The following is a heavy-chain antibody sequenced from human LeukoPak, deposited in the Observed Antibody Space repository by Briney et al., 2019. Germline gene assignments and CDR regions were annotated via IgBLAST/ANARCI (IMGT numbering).Heavy chain of an antibody. D-gene: IGHD6-13*01. CDR1: GGSISSYY. Sequence: SETLSLTCTASGGSISSYYWSWIRQPPGKGLEWIGYIYYSGSTNYNPSLKSRVTISVDTSKNQFSLKLSSVTAADTAVYYCARDQYSSSWYVGYFDLWGRGTLVTVSS. CDR2: IYYSGST. CDR3: ARDQYSSSWYVGYFDL. J-gene: IGHJ2*01. V-gene: IGHV4-59*01.